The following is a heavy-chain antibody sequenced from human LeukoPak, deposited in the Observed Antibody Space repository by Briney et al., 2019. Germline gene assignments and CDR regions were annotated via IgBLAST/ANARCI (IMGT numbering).Heavy chain of an antibody. J-gene: IGHJ4*02. Sequence: PSETLSLTCDVYGGSFSGYYWSWIRQPPGKGLEWIGEINHSGSTNYNPSLKSRVTISVDTSKNQFSLKLSSVTAADTAMYYCTRITIHGNSDYWGQGTLVTVSS. CDR2: INHSGST. CDR1: GGSFSGYY. D-gene: IGHD5-24*01. CDR3: TRITIHGNSDY. V-gene: IGHV4-34*01.